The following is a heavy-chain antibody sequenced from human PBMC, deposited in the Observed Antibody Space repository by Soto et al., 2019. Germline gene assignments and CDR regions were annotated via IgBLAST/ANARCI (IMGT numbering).Heavy chain of an antibody. V-gene: IGHV4-31*03. D-gene: IGHD5-18*01. CDR3: ARDRYSYGLVPGDYYYGMDV. J-gene: IGHJ6*02. CDR2: IYYSGST. Sequence: SETLSLTCTVSGGSISSGGYYWSWIRQHPGKGLEWIGYIYYSGSTYYNPSLKSRVTISVDTSKNQFSLKLSSVTAADTAVYYCARDRYSYGLVPGDYYYGMDVWGQGTTVTVSS. CDR1: GGSISSGGYY.